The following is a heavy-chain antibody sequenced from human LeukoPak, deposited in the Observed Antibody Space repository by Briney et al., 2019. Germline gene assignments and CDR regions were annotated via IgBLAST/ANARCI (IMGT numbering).Heavy chain of an antibody. D-gene: IGHD4-17*01. CDR2: IYYSGST. CDR1: GGSISSGDYY. V-gene: IGHV4-30-4*01. CDR3: ASYGENAFDI. Sequence: SETLSLTCTVSGGSISSGDYYWSWICQPPGKGLEWIGYIYYSGSTYYNPSLKSRVTISVDTSKNQFSLKLSSVTAADTAVYYCASYGENAFDIWGQGTMVTVSS. J-gene: IGHJ3*02.